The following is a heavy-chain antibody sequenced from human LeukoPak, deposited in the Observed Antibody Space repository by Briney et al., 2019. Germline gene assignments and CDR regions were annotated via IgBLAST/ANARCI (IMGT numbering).Heavy chain of an antibody. J-gene: IGHJ4*02. CDR1: GGSISSSSYC. Sequence: SETLSLTCTVSGGSISSSSYCWGWIRQPPGKGLEWIGEIYHSGSTNYNPSLKSRVTISIDKSKNQFSLKLSSVTAADTAVYYCARLIVGTSTRFDYWGQGTLVTVSS. D-gene: IGHD1-26*01. V-gene: IGHV4-39*07. CDR2: IYHSGST. CDR3: ARLIVGTSTRFDY.